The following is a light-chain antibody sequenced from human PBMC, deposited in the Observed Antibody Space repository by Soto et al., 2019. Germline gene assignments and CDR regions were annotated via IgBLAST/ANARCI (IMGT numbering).Light chain of an antibody. CDR2: STN. J-gene: IGLJ3*02. CDR1: SGSVSPSFY. Sequence: QTVVTQEPSFSVSPGGTVTLTCGLTSGSVSPSFYPSWYQQTPGQAPRTLIYSTNTRSSGVPDRFSGSILGNKAALTITGAQADDASDYYGVLYVGSGIWVFGGGTKLTVL. V-gene: IGLV8-61*01. CDR3: VLYVGSGIWV.